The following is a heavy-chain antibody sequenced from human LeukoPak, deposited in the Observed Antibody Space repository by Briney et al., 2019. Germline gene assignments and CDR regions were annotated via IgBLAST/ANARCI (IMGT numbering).Heavy chain of an antibody. CDR2: IIPIFGTA. V-gene: IGHV1-69*05. CDR1: GGTFSSYA. D-gene: IGHD1-7*01. J-gene: IGHJ4*02. CDR3: ARDQVTGTTRSLDY. Sequence: GASVKVSCKASGGTFSSYAISWVRQAPGQGLEWMGGIIPIFGTANYAQKFQGRVTITTDESTSTAHMELSSLRSEDTAVYYCARDQVTGTTRSLDYWGQGTLVTVSS.